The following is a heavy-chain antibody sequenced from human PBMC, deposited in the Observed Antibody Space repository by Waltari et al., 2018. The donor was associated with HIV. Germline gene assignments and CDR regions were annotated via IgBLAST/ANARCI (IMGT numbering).Heavy chain of an antibody. J-gene: IGHJ4*02. Sequence: QVQLVESGGGVVQPGRSLRLSCAASGFTFSSYGMHWVRQAPGKGLEWVAVISYDGSNKYYADSVKGRFTISRDNSKNTLYLQMNSLRAEDTAVYYCAKVGSSGYYYGYYFDYWGQGTLVTVSS. CDR2: ISYDGSNK. D-gene: IGHD3-22*01. CDR3: AKVGSSGYYYGYYFDY. V-gene: IGHV3-30*18. CDR1: GFTFSSYG.